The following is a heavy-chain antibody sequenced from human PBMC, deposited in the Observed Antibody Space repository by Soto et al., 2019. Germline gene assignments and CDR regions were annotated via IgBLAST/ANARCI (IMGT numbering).Heavy chain of an antibody. D-gene: IGHD2-2*01. V-gene: IGHV1-18*01. CDR2: ISAYNGNT. J-gene: IGHJ6*01. CDR3: ARALAHIVVVPTAPYYGMDV. Sequence: ASVKVSCKASGYTFTSYGASWVRQAPGQGLEWKGWISAYNGNTNYAQNLQGRVTMTTDTSTNTAYMELRSLRSDDTAVYYCARALAHIVVVPTAPYYGMDVWGQGTTVTVSS. CDR1: GYTFTSYG.